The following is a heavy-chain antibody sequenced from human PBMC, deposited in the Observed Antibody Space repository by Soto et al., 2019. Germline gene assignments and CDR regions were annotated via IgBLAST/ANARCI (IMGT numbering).Heavy chain of an antibody. D-gene: IGHD5-12*01. Sequence: GGSLRLSCAASGFTFSGFAMNWVRQLPGKGLEWVSSVDYTGSYTFYAASVKGRFTISRDNSKNMVYLELNSLRAEDTAVYYCAKRSGGFSEFDYWGQGTLVTVSS. CDR3: AKRSGGFSEFDY. CDR2: VDYTGSYT. J-gene: IGHJ4*02. V-gene: IGHV3-23*01. CDR1: GFTFSGFA.